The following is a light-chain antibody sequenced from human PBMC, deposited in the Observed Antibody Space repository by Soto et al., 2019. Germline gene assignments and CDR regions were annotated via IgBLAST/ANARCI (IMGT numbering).Light chain of an antibody. CDR2: SAS. CDR1: QGISSY. V-gene: IGKV1-12*01. CDR3: QQTQTFPLT. J-gene: IGKJ4*01. Sequence: DIQMTQSPSSVSASVGDSVTITCRASQGISSYLAWYQQKPGKAPKLLIYSASSLFSGVPSRFSGSGSGTDFTLTISSLQPEDFATYYCQQTQTFPLTFGGGTKVEVK.